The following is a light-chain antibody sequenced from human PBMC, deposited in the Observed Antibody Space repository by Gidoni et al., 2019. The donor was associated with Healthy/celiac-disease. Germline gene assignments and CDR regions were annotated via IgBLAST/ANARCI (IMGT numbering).Light chain of an antibody. Sequence: QSALPQPASVSGSPGQSITSSCTGTSSDVGGYNYVSWYQQHPGKAPKLMIYDVSNRPSGVSNRFSGSKSGNTASLTISGLQAEDEADYYCSSYTSSSTPVVFGGGTKLTVL. V-gene: IGLV2-14*03. J-gene: IGLJ2*01. CDR2: DVS. CDR1: SSDVGGYNY. CDR3: SSYTSSSTPVV.